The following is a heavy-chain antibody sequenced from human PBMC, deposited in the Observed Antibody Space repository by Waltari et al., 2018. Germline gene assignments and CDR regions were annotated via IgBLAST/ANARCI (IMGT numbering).Heavy chain of an antibody. J-gene: IGHJ3*01. D-gene: IGHD3-16*01. CDR2: INGDESTT. Sequence: EVQLVESGGGLVQHGGSLRPSCAASVLSFSTYGMHWVRQGPGKGLVWVSRINGDESTTNYADSVKGRFTISRHNSQNTLSLEMNSLTSDDTGIYYCARSLGGDAFDLWGQGTMVAVSS. CDR1: VLSFSTYG. V-gene: IGHV3-74*02. CDR3: ARSLGGDAFDL.